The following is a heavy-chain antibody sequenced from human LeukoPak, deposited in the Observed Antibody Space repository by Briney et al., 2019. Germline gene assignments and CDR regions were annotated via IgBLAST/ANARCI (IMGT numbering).Heavy chain of an antibody. J-gene: IGHJ1*01. Sequence: GGSLRLPCAASGFTFGSDWMHWVRQAPGKGLEWVSRMNSDGSSISYADSVKGRFTTSRDNAKNTLYLQMNSLRAEDTAVYYCARVGYYDSSGYYAYLQHWGQGTLVTVSS. CDR1: GFTFGSDW. V-gene: IGHV3-74*01. CDR3: ARVGYYDSSGYYAYLQH. CDR2: MNSDGSSI. D-gene: IGHD3-22*01.